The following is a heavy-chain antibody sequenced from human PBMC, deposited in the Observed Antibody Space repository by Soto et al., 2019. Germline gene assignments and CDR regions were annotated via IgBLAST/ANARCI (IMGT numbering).Heavy chain of an antibody. D-gene: IGHD6-19*01. CDR3: AVGGRYSSGWFPFDY. J-gene: IGHJ4*02. V-gene: IGHV3-30*03. Sequence: PGGSLRLSCAASGFTFSSYGMHWVRQAPGKGLEWVAVISYDGSNKDYADSVKGRFTISRDNSKNTLYLQINSLRAEDTAVYYCAVGGRYSSGWFPFDYWGQGTLVTVSS. CDR1: GFTFSSYG. CDR2: ISYDGSNK.